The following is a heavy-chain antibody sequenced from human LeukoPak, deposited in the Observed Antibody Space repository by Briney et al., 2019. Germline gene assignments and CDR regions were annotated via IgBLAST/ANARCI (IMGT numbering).Heavy chain of an antibody. CDR1: GGSFSGYY. J-gene: IGHJ4*02. Sequence: SETLSLTCAVYGGSFSGYYWSWIRQPPGKGLEWIGEINHSGSTNYNPSLKSRVTISVDTSKNQFSLKLSSVTAADTAVYYCARKPVKPPYYLDYWGQGTLVTVSS. CDR3: ARKPVKPPYYLDY. V-gene: IGHV4-34*01. CDR2: INHSGST.